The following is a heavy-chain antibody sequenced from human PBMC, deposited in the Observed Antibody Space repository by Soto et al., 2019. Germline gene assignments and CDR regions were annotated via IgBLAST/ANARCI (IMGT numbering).Heavy chain of an antibody. CDR2: IRSKANTYAT. CDR3: ATTEDNDFWSGSFDP. CDR1: GFTFSASA. V-gene: IGHV3-73*01. Sequence: EVQLVESGGGLVQPGGSLTLSCAASGFTFSASAVNWVRQASGKGLEWVGRIRSKANTYATAYGASVKGRFAISRDDSKNTAYLQMNSLKAEDTAVYYCATTEDNDFWSGSFDPWGQGTLVTVSS. J-gene: IGHJ5*02. D-gene: IGHD3-3*01.